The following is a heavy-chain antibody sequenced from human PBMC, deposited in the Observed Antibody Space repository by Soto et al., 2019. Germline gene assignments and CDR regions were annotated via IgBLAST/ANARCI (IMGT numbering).Heavy chain of an antibody. CDR2: ISSSSSTI. V-gene: IGHV3-48*02. J-gene: IGHJ6*02. Sequence: GGSLRLSCAASGFTFSSYSMNWVRQAPGKGLEWVSYISSSSSTIYYADSVKGRFTISRDNAKNSLYLQMNSLRDEDTAVYYCARDSPWGGTYGMDVWGQGTTVTVSS. CDR1: GFTFSSYS. D-gene: IGHD2-21*01. CDR3: ARDSPWGGTYGMDV.